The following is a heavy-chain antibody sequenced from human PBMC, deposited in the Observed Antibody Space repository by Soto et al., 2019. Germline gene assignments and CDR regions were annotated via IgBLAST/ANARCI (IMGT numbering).Heavy chain of an antibody. CDR3: ASGAARDKYYYFDY. D-gene: IGHD6-6*01. V-gene: IGHV1-18*01. CDR1: GYTFSSYG. J-gene: IGHJ4*02. Sequence: ASVKVSCKASGYTFSSYGISWVRQAPGQGLEWMGGISGYNGETNYVQKFQGRVTITADTSTSTAYMELSSLRSEDTAVYYCASGAARDKYYYFDYWGQGTLVTVSS. CDR2: ISGYNGET.